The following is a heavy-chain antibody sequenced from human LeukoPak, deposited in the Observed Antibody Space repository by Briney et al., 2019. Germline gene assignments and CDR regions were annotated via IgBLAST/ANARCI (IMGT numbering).Heavy chain of an antibody. CDR1: GYTFTNYA. D-gene: IGHD2-2*01. Sequence: ASVKVSCKASGYTFTNYAMNWVRQAPGQGLEWMGWINTNTGNPTYAQGFTGRFVFSLDTPVSTAYLQISSLKAEDTAVYYCAAYCSSSSCHRNWFDPWGQGTLVTVSS. CDR2: INTNTGNP. V-gene: IGHV7-4-1*02. J-gene: IGHJ5*02. CDR3: AAYCSSSSCHRNWFDP.